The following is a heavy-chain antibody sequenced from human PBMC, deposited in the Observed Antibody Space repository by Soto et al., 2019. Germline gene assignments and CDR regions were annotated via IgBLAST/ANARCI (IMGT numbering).Heavy chain of an antibody. CDR1: GGSISSYY. CDR2: IYYSGST. Sequence: PSETLSLTSTVAGGSISSYYWSWIRQPPGKGLEWIGYIYYSGSTNYNPSLKSRVTISVDTSKNQFSLKLSSVTAADTAVYYCARSRDYFDYWGQGTLVTVSS. J-gene: IGHJ4*02. CDR3: ARSRDYFDY. V-gene: IGHV4-59*01. D-gene: IGHD6-13*01.